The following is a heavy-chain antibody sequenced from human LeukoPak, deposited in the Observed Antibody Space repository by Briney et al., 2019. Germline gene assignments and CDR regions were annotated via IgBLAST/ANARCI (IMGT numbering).Heavy chain of an antibody. J-gene: IGHJ6*02. D-gene: IGHD3-10*01. CDR1: GFTFSSYS. CDR3: ARDQASGVLWFGELSFPGAYYYGMDV. V-gene: IGHV3-21*01. Sequence: PGGSLRLSCAASGFTFSSYSMNWVRQAPGKGLEWVSSISSSSSYIYYADSVKGRFTISRDNAKNSLYLQMNSLRAEDTAVYYCARDQASGVLWFGELSFPGAYYYGMDVWGQGTTVTVSS. CDR2: ISSSSSYI.